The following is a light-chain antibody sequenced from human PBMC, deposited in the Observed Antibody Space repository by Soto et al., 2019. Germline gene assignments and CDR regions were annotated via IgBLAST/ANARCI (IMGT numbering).Light chain of an antibody. CDR1: QGLSGY. J-gene: IGKJ2*01. V-gene: IGKV3-11*01. Sequence: EIVLTQSPAPLPLSPGGTATLSCRVSQGLSGYIAWYQQKPGEPPRLLINDASNRATGIPARFSGSGSGTDFALTISSLEPEHFAVYCCHRYSIWQYTFGQWNKLEIK. CDR2: DAS. CDR3: HRYSIWQYT.